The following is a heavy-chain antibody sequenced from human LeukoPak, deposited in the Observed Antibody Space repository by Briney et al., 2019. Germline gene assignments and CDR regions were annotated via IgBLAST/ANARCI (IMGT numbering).Heavy chain of an antibody. D-gene: IGHD5-12*01. V-gene: IGHV3-15*01. J-gene: IGHJ4*02. Sequence: GGSLRLSCVASGFTFSYAWMNWVRQASGKGLEWVGRIKSKSDGGATDYTAPVKGRFTISRDDSENMLYLHMNSLGTEDTGVYYCYTVLVWGGYDAKETDKWGQGTLVTVSS. CDR3: YTVLVWGGYDAKETDK. CDR1: GFTFSYAW. CDR2: IKSKSDGGAT.